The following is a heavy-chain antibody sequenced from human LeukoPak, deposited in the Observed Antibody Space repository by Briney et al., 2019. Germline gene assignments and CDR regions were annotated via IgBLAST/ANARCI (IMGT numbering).Heavy chain of an antibody. D-gene: IGHD7-27*01. V-gene: IGHV4-39*07. J-gene: IGHJ3*02. CDR1: GGSISSSSYY. CDR3: ARAGLGINAFDI. CDR2: IYYSGST. Sequence: KASETLSLTCTVSGGSISSSSYYWGWIRQPPGKGLEWIGSIYYSGSTYYNPSLKSRVTISVDTSKNQFSLKLSSVTAADTAVYYCARAGLGINAFDIWGQGTMVTVSS.